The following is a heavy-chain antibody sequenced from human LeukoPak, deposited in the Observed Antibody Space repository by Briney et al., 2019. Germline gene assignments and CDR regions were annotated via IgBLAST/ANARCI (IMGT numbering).Heavy chain of an antibody. D-gene: IGHD3-10*01. V-gene: IGHV4-4*07. CDR1: GGSISSYY. CDR2: IYNGGST. CDR3: ARDSGTTGEVKFDP. Sequence: PSETLSLTCTVSGGSISSYYFSWIQQPAGNGLEWIGRIYNGGSTDYNPSLRSRVTMSVDTSTNQLSLRLSSVTAADTAVYYCARDSGTTGEVKFDPWGQGTLVTVSS. J-gene: IGHJ5*02.